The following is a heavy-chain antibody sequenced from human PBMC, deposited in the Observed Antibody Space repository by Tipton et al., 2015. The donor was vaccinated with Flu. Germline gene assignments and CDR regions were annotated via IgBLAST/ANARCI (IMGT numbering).Heavy chain of an antibody. J-gene: IGHJ4*02. CDR1: GGSFSGYY. CDR3: ARLTYYYGSGTSDY. D-gene: IGHD3-10*01. Sequence: LRLSCAVYGGSFSGYYWSWIRQPPGKGLEWIGYIYNSEHTKYNPSLESRVTISVDTYKKQFSLRLISVTAADTAVYYWARLTYYYGSGTSDYWGQGTLVTVSS. CDR2: IYNSEHT. V-gene: IGHV4-34*01.